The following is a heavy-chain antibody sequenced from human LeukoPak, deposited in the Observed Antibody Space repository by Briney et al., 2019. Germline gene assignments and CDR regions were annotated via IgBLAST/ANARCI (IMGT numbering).Heavy chain of an antibody. CDR2: INHSGST. V-gene: IGHV4-61*09. D-gene: IGHD3-10*01. Sequence: SQTLSLTCTVSGGSISSGSYYWSWIRQPAGKGLEWIGEINHSGSTNYNPSLKSRVTISVDTSKDQFSLKLSSVTAADTAVYYCARTKTRDGSGSYYNPYTYYYYMDVWGKGTTVTISS. J-gene: IGHJ6*03. CDR3: ARTKTRDGSGSYYNPYTYYYYMDV. CDR1: GGSISSGSYY.